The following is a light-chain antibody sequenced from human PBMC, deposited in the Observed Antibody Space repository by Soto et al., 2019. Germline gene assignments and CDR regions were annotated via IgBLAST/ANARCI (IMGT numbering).Light chain of an antibody. Sequence: PGERATLSFRASQIISSSHLAWYQQRPGQAPRLLIYDTSSRASGIPDRFSGSGSGTDFTLTISRLETEDFAVFYCQQYGTSEIIFGQGTRLEIK. CDR1: QIISSSH. CDR2: DTS. J-gene: IGKJ5*01. V-gene: IGKV3-20*01. CDR3: QQYGTSEII.